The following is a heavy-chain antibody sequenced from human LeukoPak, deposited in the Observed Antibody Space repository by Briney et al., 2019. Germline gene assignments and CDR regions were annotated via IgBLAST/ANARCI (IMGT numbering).Heavy chain of an antibody. D-gene: IGHD3-22*01. V-gene: IGHV4-4*02. CDR1: GTSISSGPW. CDR3: ARDGYYFDSSGYYF. J-gene: IGHJ4*02. CDR2: IFHTGST. Sequence: SGTLSLTCAVSGTSISSGPWWSWVRQPPGKGLEWIGEIFHTGSTHYNPSLKSRATISLDKSKNQFSLKLSSVTAADTAVYYCARDGYYFDSSGYYFWGQGTLVTVSS.